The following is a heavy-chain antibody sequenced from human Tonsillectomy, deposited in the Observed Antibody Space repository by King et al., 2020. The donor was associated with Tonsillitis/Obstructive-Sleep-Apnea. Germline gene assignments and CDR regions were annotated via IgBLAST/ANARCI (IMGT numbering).Heavy chain of an antibody. J-gene: IGHJ6*03. D-gene: IGHD3-3*01. CDR1: GYTFTSYG. V-gene: IGHV1-18*01. CDR3: ARLRFFGIGYYYMDV. CDR2: ISAYNGNT. Sequence: QLVQSGAEVKKPGASVKVSCKASGYTFTSYGISWVRQAPGQGLEWMGWISAYNGNTNYAQKLQARVTMTTDTSTSRADMELRSLRSDDTAVYYCARLRFFGIGYYYMDVWGKGTTVTVSS.